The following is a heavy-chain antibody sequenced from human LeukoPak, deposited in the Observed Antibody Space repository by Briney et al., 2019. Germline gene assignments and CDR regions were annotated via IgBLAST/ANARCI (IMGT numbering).Heavy chain of an antibody. D-gene: IGHD1-26*01. CDR3: ARSLGKGIVGAVSPFDC. CDR2: ISSSSSYI. J-gene: IGHJ4*02. CDR1: GFTFSSYS. V-gene: IGHV3-21*01. Sequence: KPGGSLRLSCAASGFTFSSYSMNWVRQAPGKGLEWVSSISSSSSYIYYADSVKGRFTISRDNAKNSLYLQMNSLRAEDTAVYYCARSLGKGIVGAVSPFDCWGQGTLVTVSS.